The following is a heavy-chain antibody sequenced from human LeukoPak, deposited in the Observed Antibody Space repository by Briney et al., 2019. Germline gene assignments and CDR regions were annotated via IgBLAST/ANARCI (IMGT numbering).Heavy chain of an antibody. V-gene: IGHV3-48*03. CDR3: ARGECSGGSCYSRS. D-gene: IGHD2-15*01. Sequence: PGGSLRLSCAASGFIFSSYEMNWVRQAPGKGLEWVSYISSSGSTIYYADSVKGRFTISRDNAKNSLYLQMNSLRAEDTALYYCARGECSGGSCYSRSWGQGTLVTVSS. CDR2: ISSSGSTI. CDR1: GFIFSSYE. J-gene: IGHJ5*02.